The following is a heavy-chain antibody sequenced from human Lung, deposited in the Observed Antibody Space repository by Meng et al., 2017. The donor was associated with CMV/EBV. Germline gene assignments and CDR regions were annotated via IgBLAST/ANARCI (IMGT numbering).Heavy chain of an antibody. V-gene: IGHV3-21*01. D-gene: IGHD2-2*01. CDR3: ARELSSADYYFDY. CDR1: GFTFSSYS. Sequence: GEXXTISCAASGFTFSSYSMNWVRQAPGKGLEWVSSISSSGTYIYYADSVKGRFTISRDNAQNSLYLQIKSLRAEDTALYYCARELSSADYYFDYWGQGAPVTVSS. CDR2: ISSSGTYI. J-gene: IGHJ4*02.